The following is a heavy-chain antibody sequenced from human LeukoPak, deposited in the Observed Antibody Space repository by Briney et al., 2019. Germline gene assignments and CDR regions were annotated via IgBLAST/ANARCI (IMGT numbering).Heavy chain of an antibody. Sequence: PGRSLRLSCAASGFTFSNHGMHWVRQAPGKGLEWLSFTWYDGSNKYYADSVKGRFTISRDNSNNTVYLQMNSLRAEDTAVYFCARASGGYCSSTNCHFDAWGQGTLVTVSS. V-gene: IGHV3-33*01. J-gene: IGHJ4*02. CDR1: GFTFSNHG. CDR3: ARASGGYCSSTNCHFDA. CDR2: TWYDGSNK. D-gene: IGHD2-2*01.